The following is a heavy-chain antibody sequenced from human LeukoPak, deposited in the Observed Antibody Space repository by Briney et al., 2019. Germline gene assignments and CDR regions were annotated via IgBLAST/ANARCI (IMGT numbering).Heavy chain of an antibody. CDR2: FDPEDGET. Sequence: ASVKVSCKVSGYTLTELSMHWVRQAPGKGLEWMGGFDPEDGETIYAQKFQGRVTMTEDTSTDTAYMELSSLRSEDTAVYYCSATAAIRPVDPTDAFDIWGQGTMVTVSS. CDR1: GYTLTELS. V-gene: IGHV1-24*01. CDR3: SATAAIRPVDPTDAFDI. D-gene: IGHD2-2*02. J-gene: IGHJ3*02.